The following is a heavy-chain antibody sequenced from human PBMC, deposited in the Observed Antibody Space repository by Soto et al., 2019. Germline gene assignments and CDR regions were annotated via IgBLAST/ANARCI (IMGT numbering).Heavy chain of an antibody. CDR3: ARFPYGDYESRYYYYYMDV. V-gene: IGHV1-69*02. D-gene: IGHD4-17*01. J-gene: IGHJ6*03. CDR2: IIPILGIA. Sequence: APVKVSCEASGGTLSSYSIRWVRQAPGQRLQWMGRIIPILGIANYAQKFQGRVTITADKSTSTAYMELSSLRSEDTAVYYCARFPYGDYESRYYYYYMDVWGKGTTVTVS. CDR1: GGTLSSYS.